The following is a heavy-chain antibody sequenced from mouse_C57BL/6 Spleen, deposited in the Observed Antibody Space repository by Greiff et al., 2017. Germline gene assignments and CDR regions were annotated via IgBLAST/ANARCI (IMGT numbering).Heavy chain of an antibody. Sequence: QVQLQQPGAELVKPGASVKMSCKASGYTFTSYWITWVKQRPGQGLEWIGDIYPGSGSTNYNEKFKSKATLTVDTSSSTAYMQLSSLTSEDSAVYYCARGAYGYYVTGRFDYWGQGTTLTVSS. CDR3: ARGAYGYYVTGRFDY. CDR2: IYPGSGST. CDR1: GYTFTSYW. J-gene: IGHJ2*01. V-gene: IGHV1-55*01. D-gene: IGHD2-3*01.